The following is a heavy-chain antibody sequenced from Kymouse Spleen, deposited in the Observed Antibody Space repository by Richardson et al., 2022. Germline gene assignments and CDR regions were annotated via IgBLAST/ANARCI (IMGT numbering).Heavy chain of an antibody. V-gene: IGHV3-30*18. Sequence: QVQLVESGGGVVQPGRSLRLSCAASGFTFSSYGMHWVRQAPGKGLEWVAVISYDGSNKYYADSVKGRFTISRDNSKNTLYLQMNSLRAEDTAVYYCAKDHHSGDAYYYYGMDVWGQGTTVTVSS. CDR3: AKDHHSGDAYYYYGMDV. J-gene: IGHJ6*02. CDR1: GFTFSSYG. CDR2: ISYDGSNK. D-gene: IGHD2-15*01,IGHD2-21*02.